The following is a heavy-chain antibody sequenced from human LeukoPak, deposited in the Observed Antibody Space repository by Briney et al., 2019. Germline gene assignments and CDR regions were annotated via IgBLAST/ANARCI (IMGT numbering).Heavy chain of an antibody. D-gene: IGHD2-2*01. CDR1: GFTFRSYG. CDR2: ISGSGDST. CDR3: AKSFRSTSLDY. V-gene: IGHV3-23*01. Sequence: GGSLRLSCAASGFTFRSYGMTWVRQAPGKGLEWVSAISGSGDSTYYADSVKGRFTISRDNSRNTLYLQMNSLRAGDTAVYYCAKSFRSTSLDYWGQGTLVTVSS. J-gene: IGHJ4*02.